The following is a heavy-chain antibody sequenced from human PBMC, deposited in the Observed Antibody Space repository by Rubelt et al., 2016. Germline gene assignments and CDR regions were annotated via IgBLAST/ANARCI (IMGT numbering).Heavy chain of an antibody. CDR3: ALDCRSTSPLRRVYYFDY. J-gene: IGHJ4*02. Sequence: QITLKESGPTLVKPTQTLTLTCTFSGFSLSTSGVGVGWIRQPPGKALEWLALIYWNDDKRYSPSLKSRLTITKDTSKNPAVLTMTNMDPVDTATYYCALDCRSTSPLRRVYYFDYWGQGTLVTVSS. V-gene: IGHV2-5*01. CDR1: GFSLSTSGVG. CDR2: IYWNDDK. D-gene: IGHD2-2*01.